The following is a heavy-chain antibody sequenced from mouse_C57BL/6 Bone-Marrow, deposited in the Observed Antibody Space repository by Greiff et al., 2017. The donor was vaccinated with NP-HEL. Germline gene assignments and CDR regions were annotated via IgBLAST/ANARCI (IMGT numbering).Heavy chain of an antibody. CDR1: GYTFTSYT. Sequence: QVQLQQSGAELARPGASVKMSCKASGYTFTSYTMHWVKQRPGQGLEWIGYINPSSGYTKYNQKFKDKATLTADKSSSTAYMQLSSLTSEDSAFYYSARRRDCVMDYWGQGTSVTVSS. D-gene: IGHD3-3*01. CDR2: INPSSGYT. J-gene: IGHJ4*01. CDR3: ARRRDCVMDY. V-gene: IGHV1-4*01.